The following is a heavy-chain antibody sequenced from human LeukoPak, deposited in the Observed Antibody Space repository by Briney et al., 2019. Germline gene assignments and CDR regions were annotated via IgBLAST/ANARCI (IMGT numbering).Heavy chain of an antibody. CDR3: AKETTYPYGDFES. Sequence: PGGSLRLSCAASAFTFDDYSMHWVRQAPGKGLEWVSGITWNSADIGYAASVKGRFTISRDNAKNFLYLRMNSLRPEDTAFHYCAKETTYPYGDFESWGQGTLVTVSS. CDR2: ITWNSADI. V-gene: IGHV3-9*01. D-gene: IGHD4-17*01. J-gene: IGHJ4*02. CDR1: AFTFDDYS.